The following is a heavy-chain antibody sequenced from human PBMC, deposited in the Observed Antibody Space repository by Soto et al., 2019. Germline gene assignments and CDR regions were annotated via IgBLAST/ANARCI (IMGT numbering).Heavy chain of an antibody. D-gene: IGHD1-20*01. Sequence: SETLSLTCTVSGGSISSGGYYWSGIRQHPGKGLEWIGYIYYSGSTYYNPSLKSRVTISVDTSKNQFSLKLSSVTAADTAVYYCARVGGINWFDPWGQGTLVTVSS. CDR2: IYYSGST. CDR1: GGSISSGGYY. V-gene: IGHV4-31*03. CDR3: ARVGGINWFDP. J-gene: IGHJ5*02.